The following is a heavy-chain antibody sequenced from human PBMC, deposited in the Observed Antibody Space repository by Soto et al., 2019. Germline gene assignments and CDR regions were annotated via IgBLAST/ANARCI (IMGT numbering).Heavy chain of an antibody. Sequence: GGSLRLSCAASGFTFSDYYMSWIRQVPGKGLEWVSYISFISSYTNYADSVKGRFTISRDNAKNSLYLQMNSLRAEDTAVYYCARDADILTGSDAFDIWGQGTMVTVSS. CDR1: GFTFSDYY. J-gene: IGHJ3*02. CDR3: ARDADILTGSDAFDI. D-gene: IGHD3-9*01. CDR2: ISFISSYT. V-gene: IGHV3-11*05.